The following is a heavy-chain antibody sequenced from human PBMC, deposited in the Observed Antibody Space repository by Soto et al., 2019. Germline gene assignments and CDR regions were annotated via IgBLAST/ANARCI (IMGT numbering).Heavy chain of an antibody. V-gene: IGHV3-33*01. CDR1: GFTFSDYG. Sequence: QVQLVESGGGVVQPGRSLRLSCAASGFTFSDYGMHWVRQAPGKGLVWVAMIWYDGSNENYADSVKGRFTISRDNSNNTLFLQITTLRVEDTAVYYWARERRFLEWSVIYGMDVWGQGTTVTVSS. D-gene: IGHD3-3*01. CDR2: IWYDGSNE. CDR3: ARERRFLEWSVIYGMDV. J-gene: IGHJ6*02.